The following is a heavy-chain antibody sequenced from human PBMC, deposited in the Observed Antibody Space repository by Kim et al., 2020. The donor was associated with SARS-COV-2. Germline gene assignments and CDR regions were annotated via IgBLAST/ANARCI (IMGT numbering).Heavy chain of an antibody. V-gene: IGHV1-69*13. J-gene: IGHJ4*02. D-gene: IGHD2-15*01. Sequence: SVKVSCKASGGTFSSYAISWVRQAPGQGLEWMGGIIPIFGTANYAQKFQGRVTITADESTSTAYMELSSLRSEDTAVYYCARDRCSGGSCYGNWGQGTLVTVSS. CDR1: GGTFSSYA. CDR3: ARDRCSGGSCYGN. CDR2: IIPIFGTA.